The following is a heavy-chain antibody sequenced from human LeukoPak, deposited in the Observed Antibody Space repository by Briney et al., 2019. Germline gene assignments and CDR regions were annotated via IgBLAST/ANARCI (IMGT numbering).Heavy chain of an antibody. CDR3: ARDYLSQSRGHYLDY. Sequence: SETLSLTCTVSGGSISSYYWSWIRQPPGKGLEWIGYIYYSGSTNYNPSLKSRVTISVDTSKNQFSLKLSSVTAADTAVYYCARDYLSQSRGHYLDYWGQGTLVTVSS. CDR2: IYYSGST. J-gene: IGHJ4*02. V-gene: IGHV4-59*01. CDR1: GGSISSYY. D-gene: IGHD2-2*01.